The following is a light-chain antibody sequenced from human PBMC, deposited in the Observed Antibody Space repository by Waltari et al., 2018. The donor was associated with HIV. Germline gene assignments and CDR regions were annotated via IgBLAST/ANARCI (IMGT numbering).Light chain of an antibody. CDR1: QTISVY. Sequence: DIQMTQSPPSLSASLGDRVVITCRASQTISVYLNWYQQKPGRAPNLLIYAASTLQTGVPPRFSGSGAGTDFTLTINGLQPEDFATYYCQQSYSGLTFGPGTKVDV. CDR3: QQSYSGLT. J-gene: IGKJ3*01. V-gene: IGKV1-39*01. CDR2: AAS.